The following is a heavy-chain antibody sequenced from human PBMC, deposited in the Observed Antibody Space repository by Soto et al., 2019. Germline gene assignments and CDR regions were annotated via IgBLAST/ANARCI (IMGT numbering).Heavy chain of an antibody. J-gene: IGHJ4*02. V-gene: IGHV1-46*03. CDR3: VRVSPFLTGPDY. CDR2: INPGDATT. D-gene: IGHD3-9*01. Sequence: ASVKVSCKASGYPFTSYYMHWVRQAPGQGLEWMGIINPGDATTYYPQRFQGRVTMTRDTSTSTVYMEVSSLRSEDTAVYYCVRVSPFLTGPDYWGQGTLVTV. CDR1: GYPFTSYY.